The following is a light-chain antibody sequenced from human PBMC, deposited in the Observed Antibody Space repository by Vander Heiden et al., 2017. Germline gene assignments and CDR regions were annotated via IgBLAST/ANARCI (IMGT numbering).Light chain of an antibody. V-gene: IGKV3-20*01. CDR2: GAS. CDR3: QQYGSSPFMYT. CDR1: QSVSSDY. Sequence: IVLPQSPGTLSLSPGERATLSCRASQSVSSDYVAWYQQKPGQAPRVLIYGASSRATGIPDRFSGSGSGTDFTLTIRRLEPEDFGVYFCQQYGSSPFMYTFGQGTKLEIK. J-gene: IGKJ2*01.